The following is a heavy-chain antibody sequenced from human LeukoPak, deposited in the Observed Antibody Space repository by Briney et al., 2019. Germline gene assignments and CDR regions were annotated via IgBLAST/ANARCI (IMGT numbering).Heavy chain of an antibody. V-gene: IGHV4-59*08. D-gene: IGHD1-26*01. CDR1: GGSISSYY. CDR3: ARHGASGSYLYYFDY. CDR2: IYYSGST. J-gene: IGHJ4*02. Sequence: SETLSLTCTVSGGSISSYYWSWIRQIPGKGLEWIGYIYYSGSTNYNPSLKSRVTISVDTSKNQFSLKLSSVIAADTAVYFCARHGASGSYLYYFDYWGQGTLVTVSS.